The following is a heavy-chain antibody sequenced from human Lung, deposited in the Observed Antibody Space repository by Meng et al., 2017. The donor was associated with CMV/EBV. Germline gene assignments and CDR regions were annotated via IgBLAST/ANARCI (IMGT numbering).Heavy chain of an antibody. V-gene: IGHV3-66*02. D-gene: IGHD3-10*01. CDR3: ASSHFGESSLDY. CDR1: RFTFKNNY. Sequence: GGSXRLXCAGSRFTFKNNYMTWVRQFPGKGLEWVSVISSGVSTYYADSVKGRFTISRDNSKNTLYLQMNSLRAEDTAVYYCASSHFGESSLDYWGQGALVTVSS. J-gene: IGHJ4*02. CDR2: ISSGVST.